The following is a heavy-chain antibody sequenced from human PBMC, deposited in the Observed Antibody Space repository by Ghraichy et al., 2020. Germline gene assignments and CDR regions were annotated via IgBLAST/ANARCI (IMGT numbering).Heavy chain of an antibody. Sequence: GGSLRLSCTASGFTFTSAWMHWVRQVPGEGLVWVSHINSDGSNTAYADSVKGRFTISRDNAKNSLYLQMSSLRAGDTAVYYCARDSGDWTLDYWGQGTLVTVSS. CDR2: INSDGSNT. J-gene: IGHJ4*02. V-gene: IGHV3-74*01. CDR3: ARDSGDWTLDY. CDR1: GFTFTSAW. D-gene: IGHD2-21*02.